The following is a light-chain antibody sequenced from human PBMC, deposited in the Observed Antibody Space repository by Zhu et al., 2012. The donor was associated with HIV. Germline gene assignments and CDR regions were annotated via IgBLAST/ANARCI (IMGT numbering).Light chain of an antibody. CDR1: QSVGSTY. J-gene: IGKJ1*01. CDR2: GPS. CDR3: QQYFRSPMT. V-gene: IGKV3-20*01. Sequence: EVVLTQSPGTLSLSPGERATLSCRASQSVGSTYLAWYQQKPGQALRLLIYGPSNRATGIPKRFSGSGSGTDFTLTISRLESEDFAVYYCQQYFRSPMTFGQGTKLEIK.